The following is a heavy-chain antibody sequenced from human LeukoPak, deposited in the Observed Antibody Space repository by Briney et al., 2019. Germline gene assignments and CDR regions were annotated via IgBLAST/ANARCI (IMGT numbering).Heavy chain of an antibody. V-gene: IGHV4-31*03. Sequence: SETLSLTCTVSGGSISSGVYYWSWIRQHPGKGLEWIGYIYYSGSTYYNPSLESRVTISVDTSKNQFSLKLTSVTAADTAVYYCASDDYGDLVNAFDIWGQGTMVTVSS. D-gene: IGHD4-17*01. CDR1: GGSISSGVYY. CDR2: IYYSGST. J-gene: IGHJ3*02. CDR3: ASDDYGDLVNAFDI.